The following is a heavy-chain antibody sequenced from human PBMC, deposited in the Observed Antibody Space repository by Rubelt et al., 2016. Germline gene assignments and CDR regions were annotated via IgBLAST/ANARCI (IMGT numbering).Heavy chain of an antibody. D-gene: IGHD2-15*01. CDR2: MSSHGGHK. J-gene: IGHJ5*02. V-gene: IGHV3-30*18. CDR3: AKEHPAPSVPAFDH. CDR1: GFIVSSHY. Sequence: VQLVESGGGLVQSGGSLRLSCAASGFIVSSHYMNWVRQVPGKGLEWLAAMSSHGGHKYYGGSVKGRFTISRDDSKNTLDLQLDDLRLEATAVYFCAKEHPAPSVPAFDHWGQGTLVTVSS.